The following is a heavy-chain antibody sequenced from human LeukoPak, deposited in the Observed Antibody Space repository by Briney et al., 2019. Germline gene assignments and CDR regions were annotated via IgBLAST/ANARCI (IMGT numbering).Heavy chain of an antibody. J-gene: IGHJ4*02. D-gene: IGHD6-19*01. V-gene: IGHV3-21*01. CDR2: ISSSSSYI. CDR1: GFTFSSYS. CDR3: ARDRYSSGWYYSFDY. Sequence: PGGSLRLSCAASGFTFSSYSMSWVRQAPGKGLEWVSSISSSSSYIYYADSVKGRFTISRDNAKNSLYLQMNSLRAEDTAVYYCARDRYSSGWYYSFDYWGQGTLVTVSS.